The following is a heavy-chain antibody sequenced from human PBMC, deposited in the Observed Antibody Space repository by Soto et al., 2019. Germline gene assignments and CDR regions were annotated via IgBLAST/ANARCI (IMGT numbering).Heavy chain of an antibody. D-gene: IGHD2-2*01. V-gene: IGHV4-34*01. Sequence: SETLSLTCAVYGGSFGGYYWSWIRQPPGKGLEWIGEINHSGSTNYNPSLKSRVTISVDTSKNQFSLKLSSVTAADTAVYYCARAPGYCSSASCFRRNYFDYWGQGTLVTVAS. CDR1: GGSFGGYY. CDR2: INHSGST. CDR3: ARAPGYCSSASCFRRNYFDY. J-gene: IGHJ4*02.